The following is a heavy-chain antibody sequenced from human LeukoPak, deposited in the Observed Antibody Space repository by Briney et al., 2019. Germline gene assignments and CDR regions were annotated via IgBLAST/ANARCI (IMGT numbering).Heavy chain of an antibody. J-gene: IGHJ4*02. V-gene: IGHV1-2*06. CDR3: ARAWVQLWSGNYFDY. CDR1: GYTFTGYY. Sequence: ASVKVSCKASGYTFTGYYMHWVRQAPGQGLEWMGRINPNSGGTNYAQKFQGRVTMTRDTSISTAYMELSRLRSDDTAVYYCARAWVQLWSGNYFDYWGQGTLVTVSS. CDR2: INPNSGGT. D-gene: IGHD5-18*01.